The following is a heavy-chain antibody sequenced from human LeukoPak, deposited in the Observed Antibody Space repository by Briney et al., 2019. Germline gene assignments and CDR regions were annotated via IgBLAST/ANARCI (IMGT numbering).Heavy chain of an antibody. J-gene: IGHJ3*01. CDR3: ATETNMYYDILTGSPPL. CDR2: ISSSSSYI. D-gene: IGHD3-9*01. CDR1: GFTFSSYS. Sequence: GGSLRLSCAASGFTFSSYSMNWVRQAPGKGLEWVSSISSSSSYIYYADSVKGRFTISRDNAKNSLYLQMNSLRAEDTAVYYCATETNMYYDILTGSPPLWGQGTMVTVSS. V-gene: IGHV3-21*01.